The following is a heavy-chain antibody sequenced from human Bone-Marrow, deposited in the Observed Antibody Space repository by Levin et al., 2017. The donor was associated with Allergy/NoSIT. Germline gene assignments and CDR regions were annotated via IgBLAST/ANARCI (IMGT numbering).Heavy chain of an antibody. CDR3: ARRDVGAVPAAILDEWFDP. CDR1: GGSISSYY. D-gene: IGHD2-2*02. J-gene: IGHJ5*02. CDR2: IYYSGST. Sequence: SQTLSLTCTVSGGSISSYYWSWIRQPTGKGLEWIGYIYYSGSTNYNPSLKSRVTISVDTSKNQFSLKLSSVTAADTAVYYCARRDVGAVPAAILDEWFDPWGQGTLVTVSS. V-gene: IGHV4-59*08.